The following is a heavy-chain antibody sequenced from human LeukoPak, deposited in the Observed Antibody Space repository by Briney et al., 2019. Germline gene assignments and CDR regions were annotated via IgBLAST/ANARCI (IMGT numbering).Heavy chain of an antibody. CDR3: AYSSVLYGDYAF. Sequence: SGPTLGKPTQTLTLTCTFSGFSLSTSGVGVGWIREPPGQALEWLALINWNDDKRYSPSLKSRLTITKDTSKNQVVNTLTNMGPVDTDTYYCAYSSVLYGDYAFWGQGTLVTVSS. D-gene: IGHD4-17*01. CDR1: GFSLSTSGVG. V-gene: IGHV2-5*01. CDR2: INWNDDK. J-gene: IGHJ4*02.